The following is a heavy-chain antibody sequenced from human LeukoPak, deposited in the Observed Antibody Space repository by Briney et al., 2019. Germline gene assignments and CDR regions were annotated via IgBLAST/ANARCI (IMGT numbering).Heavy chain of an antibody. V-gene: IGHV1-69*13. CDR3: ARGSYGWYFPRKNDDPIDY. J-gene: IGHJ4*02. CDR1: GYTFTGYY. CDR2: IIPIFGTA. Sequence: GASVKVSCKASGYTFTGYYMHWVRQAPGQGLEWMGGIIPIFGTANYAQKFQGRVTITADESTSTAYMELSSLRSEDTAVYYCARGSYGWYFPRKNDDPIDYWGQGTLVTVSS. D-gene: IGHD6-19*01.